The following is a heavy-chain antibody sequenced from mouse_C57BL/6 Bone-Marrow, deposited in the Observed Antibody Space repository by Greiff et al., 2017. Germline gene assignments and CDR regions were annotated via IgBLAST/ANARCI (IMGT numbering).Heavy chain of an antibody. CDR3: ARRTTVPMWYFDY. D-gene: IGHD1-1*01. Sequence: LVESGPELVKPGASVKISCKASGYAFSSSWMNWVKQRTGKGLEWIGRIYPGDGDTNYNGKFKGKATLTADKSSSTAYMQLSSRTSEDSSVYFCARRTTVPMWYFDYWGQGTTLTVSS. J-gene: IGHJ2*01. V-gene: IGHV1-82*01. CDR1: GYAFSSSW. CDR2: IYPGDGDT.